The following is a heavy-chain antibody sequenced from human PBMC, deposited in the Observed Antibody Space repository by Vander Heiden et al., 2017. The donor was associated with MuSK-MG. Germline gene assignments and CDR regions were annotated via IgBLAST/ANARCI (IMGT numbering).Heavy chain of an antibody. CDR3: AKGSYYDILTGSDIDY. Sequence: QVQLVESGGGVVQPGRSLRFTCAASGFTFSSYGMHWVRQAPGKGLEWVAGISYDGSNKYYADSVKCRFTISRDNSKNTLYLQMNSLRAEDTAVYYCAKGSYYDILTGSDIDYWCQGTLVTVSS. D-gene: IGHD3-9*01. CDR2: ISYDGSNK. CDR1: GFTFSSYG. J-gene: IGHJ4*02. V-gene: IGHV3-30*18.